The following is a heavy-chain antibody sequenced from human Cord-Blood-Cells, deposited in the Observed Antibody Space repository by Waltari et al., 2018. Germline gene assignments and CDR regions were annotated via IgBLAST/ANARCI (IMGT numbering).Heavy chain of an antibody. Sequence: YSMNWVRQAPGKGLEWFSYISSSSSSTIYYASSVKGRFTISRDNAKNSLYLQMNSLRDEDTAVYYCARDDYGSGSYPDYWGQGTLVTVSS. CDR1: YS. J-gene: IGHJ4*02. V-gene: IGHV3-48*02. D-gene: IGHD3-10*01. CDR2: ISSSSSSTI. CDR3: ARDDYGSGSYPDY.